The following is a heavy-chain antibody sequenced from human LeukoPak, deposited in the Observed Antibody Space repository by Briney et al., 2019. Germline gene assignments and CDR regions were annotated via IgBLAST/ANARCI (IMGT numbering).Heavy chain of an antibody. V-gene: IGHV4-59*01. J-gene: IGHJ4*02. CDR1: GGSISSYY. CDR3: ASSSGWPRSVDY. CDR2: IYYSGST. D-gene: IGHD6-19*01. Sequence: SETLSPTCTVSGGSISSYYWSWIRQPPGKGLEWIGYIYYSGSTNYNPSLKSRVTISVDTSKNQFSLKLSSVTAADTAVYYCASSSGWPRSVDYWGQGTLVTVSS.